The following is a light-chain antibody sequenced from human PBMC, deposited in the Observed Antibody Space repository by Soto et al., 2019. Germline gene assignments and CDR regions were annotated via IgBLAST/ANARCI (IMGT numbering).Light chain of an antibody. CDR2: DAS. CDR1: QNINNY. Sequence: DIQMTQSPSSLSASVGDRVTITCQASQNINNYLNWYQQKPGRAPKLLIYDASNLEAGVPSRFRGSGSGTDFTLTISYLQSEDFGTYYCQQFYNYPRTFGQGTKVDI. CDR3: QQFYNYPRT. J-gene: IGKJ1*01. V-gene: IGKV1-33*01.